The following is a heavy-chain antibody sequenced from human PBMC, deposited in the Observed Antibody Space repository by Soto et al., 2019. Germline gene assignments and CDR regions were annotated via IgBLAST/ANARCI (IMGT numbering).Heavy chain of an antibody. J-gene: IGHJ6*02. CDR2: ISYDGSNK. CDR3: VKDGSSGWPYYYGMDA. V-gene: IGHV3-30*18. D-gene: IGHD6-19*01. CDR1: GFTFSSYG. Sequence: QVQLVESGGGVVQPGRSLRLSCAASGFTFSSYGMHWVRQAPGKGLEWVAVISYDGSNKYYADSVKGRFTISRDNSKNTLYLQMSGLRAEDTAVYYCVKDGSSGWPYYYGMDAWGQGRRSPSP.